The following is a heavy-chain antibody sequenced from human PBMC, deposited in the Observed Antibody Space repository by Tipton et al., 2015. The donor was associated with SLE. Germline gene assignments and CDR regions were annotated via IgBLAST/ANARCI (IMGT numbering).Heavy chain of an antibody. D-gene: IGHD6-19*01. J-gene: IGHJ4*02. CDR2: IRYDGSNK. V-gene: IGHV3-30*02. CDR1: GFTFSSYG. CDR3: AREAFSSGRRGYFDY. Sequence: SLRLSCAASGFTFSSYGMHWVRQAPGKGLEWVAFIRYDGSNKYYADSVKGRFTISRDNAKNSLYLQMNSLRAEDTAVYYCAREAFSSGRRGYFDYWGQGTLVTVSS.